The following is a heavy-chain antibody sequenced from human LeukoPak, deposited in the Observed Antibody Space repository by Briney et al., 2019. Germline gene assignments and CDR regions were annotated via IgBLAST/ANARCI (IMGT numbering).Heavy chain of an antibody. D-gene: IGHD3-22*01. CDR1: GFTFSSYW. J-gene: IGHJ4*02. CDR2: INTDGSST. Sequence: GGSLRLSCAASGFTFSSYWMHWVRQAPGKGLVWVSRINTDGSSTSYADSVKGRFTISRDNAKNTLFLQMNSLRAEDTAVYYCARGEIYDSSGYLDYWGQGTLVTVSS. CDR3: ARGEIYDSSGYLDY. V-gene: IGHV3-74*01.